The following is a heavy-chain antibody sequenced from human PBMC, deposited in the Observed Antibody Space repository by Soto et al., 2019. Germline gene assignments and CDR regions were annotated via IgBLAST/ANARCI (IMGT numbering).Heavy chain of an antibody. Sequence: QVQLQESGPGLVKPSQTLSLTCTVSGGSISSGGYYWSWIRQHPGNGLEWIGYIYYSGSTYYNPSLKSRVTISVDTSKNQFSLKLSSVTAADTAVYYCARDRRGYSYDYYYGMDVWGQGTTVTVSS. CDR2: IYYSGST. V-gene: IGHV4-31*03. CDR1: GGSISSGGYY. D-gene: IGHD5-18*01. J-gene: IGHJ6*02. CDR3: ARDRRGYSYDYYYGMDV.